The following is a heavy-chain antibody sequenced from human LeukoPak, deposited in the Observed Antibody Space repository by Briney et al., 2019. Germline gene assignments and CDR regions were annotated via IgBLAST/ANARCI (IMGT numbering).Heavy chain of an antibody. V-gene: IGHV3-23*01. Sequence: QAGGSLRLSCAASGFTFSNYAMSWVRQAPGKGLEWVSAISANGGSTYYADSVKGRFTISRDNSKNTLYLQVNSLRAEDTAVYYCAKEGDYGYWYFDLWGRGTLVPVSS. J-gene: IGHJ2*01. CDR2: ISANGGST. CDR3: AKEGDYGYWYFDL. CDR1: GFTFSNYA. D-gene: IGHD4-17*01.